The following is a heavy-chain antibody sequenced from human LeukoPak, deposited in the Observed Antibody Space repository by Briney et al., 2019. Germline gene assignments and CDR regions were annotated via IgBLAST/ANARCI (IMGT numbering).Heavy chain of an antibody. CDR2: ISSSSSTI. J-gene: IGHJ6*03. D-gene: IGHD5-12*01. CDR1: GFTFSSYS. V-gene: IGHV3-48*01. Sequence: PGGSLRLSCAASGFTFSSYSMNWVRQAPGKGLEWVSYISSSSSTIYYADSVKGRFTISRDNAKNSLYLQMNSLRAEDTAVYYCARDGLHDVDIVATTPIPLYMDVWGKGTTVTVSS. CDR3: ARDGLHDVDIVATTPIPLYMDV.